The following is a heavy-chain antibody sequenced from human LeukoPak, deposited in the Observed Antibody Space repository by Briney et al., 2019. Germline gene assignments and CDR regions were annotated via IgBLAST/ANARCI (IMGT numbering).Heavy chain of an antibody. J-gene: IGHJ4*02. CDR1: AYTFTGYY. CDR3: ARTGDFDY. V-gene: IGHV1-2*02. CDR2: INPNSGGT. D-gene: IGHD7-27*01. Sequence: ASVKVSCKASAYTFTGYYMHWVRQAPGQGLEWMGWINPNSGGTNYAQNFQGRVTMARDTSISTAYMELSSLRSDNTAIYYCARTGDFDYWGQGTLVTVSS.